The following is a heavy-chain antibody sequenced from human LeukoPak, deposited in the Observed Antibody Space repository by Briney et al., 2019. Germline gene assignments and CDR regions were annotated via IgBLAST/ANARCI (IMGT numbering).Heavy chain of an antibody. D-gene: IGHD6-19*01. Sequence: SETLSLTCAVSGGSISSSNWWSWVRQPPGKGLEWIGEIYHSGSTNYNPSLKSRVTISVDKSKNQFSLKLSSVTAADTAVYYCARTPFMAVAYGMDVWGKGTTVTVSS. V-gene: IGHV4-4*02. CDR3: ARTPFMAVAYGMDV. J-gene: IGHJ6*04. CDR1: GGSISSSNW. CDR2: IYHSGST.